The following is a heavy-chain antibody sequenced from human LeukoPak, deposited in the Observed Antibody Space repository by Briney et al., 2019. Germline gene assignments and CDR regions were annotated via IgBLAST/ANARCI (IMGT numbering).Heavy chain of an antibody. D-gene: IGHD6-19*01. V-gene: IGHV3-30*18. J-gene: IGHJ6*02. CDR3: AKEGREIAVAAPAALDV. CDR2: ITYDGSNK. CDR1: GFTFSSYV. Sequence: PGGSLRLSCAASGFTFSSYVMHWVRQAPGKRLEWVAVITYDGSNKYYADSVKGRFTISRDNSKNTLYLQMNSLRAEDTAVYYCAKEGREIAVAAPAALDVWGQGTTVTVSS.